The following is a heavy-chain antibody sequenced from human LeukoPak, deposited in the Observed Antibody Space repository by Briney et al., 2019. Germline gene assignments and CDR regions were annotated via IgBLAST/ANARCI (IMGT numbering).Heavy chain of an antibody. V-gene: IGHV1-2*02. CDR3: ARGLRYFDWLLSGYYYYYMDV. CDR1: GYTFTGYY. Sequence: GASVKVSCKASGYTFTGYYMHWVRQAPGQGLEWMGWINPNSGGTNYAQKFQGRVTMTRDTSISTAYMELSSLRSEDTAVYYCARGLRYFDWLLSGYYYYYMDVWGKGTTVTVSS. J-gene: IGHJ6*03. D-gene: IGHD3-9*01. CDR2: INPNSGGT.